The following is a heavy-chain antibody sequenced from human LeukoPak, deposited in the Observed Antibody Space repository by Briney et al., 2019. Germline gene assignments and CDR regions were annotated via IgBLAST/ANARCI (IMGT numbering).Heavy chain of an antibody. Sequence: GGSLRLSCAASGFTFSSYAMSWVRQAPGKGLEWVGRIKSKTDGGTTDYAAPVKGRFTISRDDSKNTLYLQMNSLKTEDTAVYYCTTSSPLIRDYWGQGTLVTVSS. CDR2: IKSKTDGGTT. J-gene: IGHJ4*02. V-gene: IGHV3-15*01. CDR3: TTSSPLIRDY. CDR1: GFTFSSYA.